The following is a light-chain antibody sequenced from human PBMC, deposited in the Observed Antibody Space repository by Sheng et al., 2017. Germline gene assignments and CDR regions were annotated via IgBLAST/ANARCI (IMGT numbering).Light chain of an antibody. J-gene: IGLJ2*01. CDR3: CSYAGSSASLV. CDR2: EGT. V-gene: IGLV2-23*01. Sequence: QSALTQPASVSGSPGQSITISCTGTSSDVGSYNLVSWYQQHPGKAPELMIYEGTKRPSGVSYRFSGSKSGNTASLTISGLQAEDEADYYCCSYAGSSASLVFGGGTKLTVL. CDR1: SSDVGSYNL.